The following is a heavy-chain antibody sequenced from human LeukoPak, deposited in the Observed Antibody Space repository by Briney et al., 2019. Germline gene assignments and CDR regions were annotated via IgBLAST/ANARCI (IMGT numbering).Heavy chain of an antibody. Sequence: ASVKVSCKASGYTFTGYYMHWVRQAPGQGLEWMGWINPNSGGTNYAQKFQGRVTMTRDTSISTAYMELSRLRSDDTAVYYCARMRDDYYDSSGSTFNYWGQGTLVTVSS. CDR2: INPNSGGT. CDR1: GYTFTGYY. V-gene: IGHV1-2*02. J-gene: IGHJ4*02. D-gene: IGHD3-22*01. CDR3: ARMRDDYYDSSGSTFNY.